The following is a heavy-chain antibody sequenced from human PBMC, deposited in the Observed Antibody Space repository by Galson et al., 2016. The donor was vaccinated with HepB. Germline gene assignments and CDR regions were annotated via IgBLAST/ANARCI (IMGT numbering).Heavy chain of an antibody. CDR3: ARDQVKTTGFVFDP. CDR1: GYTFIGHY. V-gene: IGHV1-2*02. J-gene: IGHJ5*02. D-gene: IGHD4-17*01. CDR2: INPNSGHT. Sequence: SVKVSCKASGYTFIGHYIHWVRQAPGQGLEWMGWINPNSGHTSYAQNLQGRVTMTRDTSISTAYMELSRLRSDDTAVYYCARDQVKTTGFVFDPWGQGTLVTVSS.